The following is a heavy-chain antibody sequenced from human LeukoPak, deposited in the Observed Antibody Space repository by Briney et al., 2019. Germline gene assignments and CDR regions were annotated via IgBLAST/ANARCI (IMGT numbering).Heavy chain of an antibody. CDR2: IDPNSGGT. CDR1: GYTFTGYY. D-gene: IGHD3-9*01. CDR3: ARDLRASIFFLYGNWFDP. V-gene: IGHV1-2*02. J-gene: IGHJ5*02. Sequence: ASVKVSCKASGYTFTGYYMHWVRQAPGQGLGWMGWIDPNSGGTNYAQKFQGRVTMTRDTSISTVYMELSRLRSDDTAVYYCARDLRASIFFLYGNWFDPWGQGTLVTVSS.